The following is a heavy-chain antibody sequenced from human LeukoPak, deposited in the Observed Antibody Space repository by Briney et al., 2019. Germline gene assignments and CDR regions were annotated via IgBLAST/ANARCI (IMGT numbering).Heavy chain of an antibody. J-gene: IGHJ4*02. Sequence: GGSLRLSXAAXXXXXXSXAXSWVRQXXXXXXXXXXXTXXXXGSTYYADSVKGRFTISRDNSKNTLYLQINSLRAEDTAVYYCAKDSPHYYYDSSGPNYYFDYWGQGTLVTVSS. V-gene: IGHV3-23*01. CDR2: TXXXXGST. CDR3: AKDSPHYYYDSSGPNYYFDY. CDR1: XXXXXSXA. D-gene: IGHD3-22*01.